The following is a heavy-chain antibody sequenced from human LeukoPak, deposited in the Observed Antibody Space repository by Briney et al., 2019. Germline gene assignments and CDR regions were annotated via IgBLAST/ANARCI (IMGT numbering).Heavy chain of an antibody. CDR3: ARDKWGVRARFFDM. V-gene: IGHV4-59*01. J-gene: IGHJ3*02. CDR1: GGSISSYY. Sequence: SETLSLTCTVYGGSISSYYWSWIRQPPGKGLEWIGYIYYSGSTNYNPSLKSRVTISVDTSKNQFSLKLSSVTAADTAVYYCARDKWGVRARFFDMWGQGTMVTVSS. CDR2: IYYSGST. D-gene: IGHD3-10*01.